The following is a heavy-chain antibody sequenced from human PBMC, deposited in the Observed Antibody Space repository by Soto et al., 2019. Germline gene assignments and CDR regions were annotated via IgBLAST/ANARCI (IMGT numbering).Heavy chain of an antibody. CDR2: ISGSTGKT. CDR3: AKNRGSGSPYYYNMEV. Sequence: GGSLRLSCAASGFTFRTYAMSWVRQAPGKGLEWVSVISGSTGKTYYADSVKGRFTISRDNSKNTLSLQMNSLRGEDTAVYFCAKNRGSGSPYYYNMEVWGQGTMVTVSS. J-gene: IGHJ6*02. D-gene: IGHD3-10*01. CDR1: GFTFRTYA. V-gene: IGHV3-23*01.